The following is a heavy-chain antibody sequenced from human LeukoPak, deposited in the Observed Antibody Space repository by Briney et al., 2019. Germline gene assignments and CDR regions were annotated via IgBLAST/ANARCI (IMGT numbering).Heavy chain of an antibody. V-gene: IGHV1-18*01. D-gene: IGHD3-10*01. J-gene: IGHJ3*02. CDR1: GYTFTSYD. Sequence: ASVKVSCKASGYTFTSYDISWVRQAPGQGLEWMDWISAYNGNTNYAQKLQGRVTMTTDTSTTIAYMELRSLRSDDTAVYYCASRVSDYGSGSFESDAFDIWGQGTMVTVSS. CDR2: ISAYNGNT. CDR3: ASRVSDYGSGSFESDAFDI.